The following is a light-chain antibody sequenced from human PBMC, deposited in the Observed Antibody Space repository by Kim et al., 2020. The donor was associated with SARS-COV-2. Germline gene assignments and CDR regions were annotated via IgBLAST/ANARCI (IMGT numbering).Light chain of an antibody. J-gene: IGLJ3*02. CDR2: VNSDGSH. V-gene: IGLV4-69*01. Sequence: ASVKITSRLSRDHTNYAIAWHQQQPEKGPRFLMKVNSDGSHIRGAGIPGRFSGSSSGAERYLTISSLQSEDEADYYCQTWGPGIRVFGGGTQLTVL. CDR3: QTWGPGIRV. CDR1: RDHTNYA.